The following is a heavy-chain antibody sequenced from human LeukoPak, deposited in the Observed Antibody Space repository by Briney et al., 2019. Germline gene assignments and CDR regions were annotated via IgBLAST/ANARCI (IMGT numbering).Heavy chain of an antibody. Sequence: GGSLRLSCAASGCTFSGSAIHWVRQASGKGLEWVGRIRSKAHSYATPYAASVKGRFTISRDDSKNTAYLQMNSLKTEDTAVYYCTRGHGDYDYYYGMDVWGQGTTVTVSS. CDR2: IRSKAHSYAT. D-gene: IGHD4-17*01. CDR1: GCTFSGSA. V-gene: IGHV3-73*01. J-gene: IGHJ6*02. CDR3: TRGHGDYDYYYGMDV.